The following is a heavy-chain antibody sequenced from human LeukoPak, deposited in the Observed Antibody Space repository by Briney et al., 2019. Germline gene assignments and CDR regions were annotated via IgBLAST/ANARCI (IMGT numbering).Heavy chain of an antibody. J-gene: IGHJ5*02. CDR3: ARETLTTSRWFGP. D-gene: IGHD4-17*01. V-gene: IGHV4-39*07. CDR2: IYYSGST. Sequence: PSETLSLTCTVSGGSISSSGHYWGWVRQPPGKGLEWIGSIYYSGSTYYNPSLKSRVTISVDTSKNQFSLKLSSVTAADTAVYYCARETLTTSRWFGPWGQGTLVTVSS. CDR1: GGSISSSGHY.